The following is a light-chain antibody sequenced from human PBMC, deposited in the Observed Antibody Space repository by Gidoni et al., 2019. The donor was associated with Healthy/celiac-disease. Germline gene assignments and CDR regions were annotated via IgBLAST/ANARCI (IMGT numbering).Light chain of an antibody. Sequence: EIVLTQSPGTLSLSPGERATLSCRASQSVSSSYLAWYQQKPGQAPRLLIYGASSRATGIPDRFSGSGSGTDFTLTISRLEPEDFEVYYCQQYGSSPATFXGXTKVEIK. CDR1: QSVSSSY. CDR3: QQYGSSPAT. CDR2: GAS. J-gene: IGKJ4*01. V-gene: IGKV3-20*01.